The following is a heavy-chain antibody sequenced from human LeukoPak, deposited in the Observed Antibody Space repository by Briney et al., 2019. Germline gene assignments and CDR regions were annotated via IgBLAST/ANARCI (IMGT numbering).Heavy chain of an antibody. Sequence: NSSETLSLTCTVSGGSISSYYWSWIRQPPGKGLEWIGYIYYSGSTNYNPSLKSRVTISVDTSKNQFSLKLSSVTAADTAVYYCARQGVRFLEWSLDYWGQGTLVTVSS. J-gene: IGHJ4*02. CDR1: GGSISSYY. CDR3: ARQGVRFLEWSLDY. D-gene: IGHD3-3*01. V-gene: IGHV4-59*01. CDR2: IYYSGST.